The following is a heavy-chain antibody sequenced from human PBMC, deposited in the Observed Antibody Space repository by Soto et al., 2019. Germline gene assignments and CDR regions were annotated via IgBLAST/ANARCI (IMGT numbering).Heavy chain of an antibody. V-gene: IGHV3-11*04. CDR2: INTGGGSV. CDR3: VRDTAGM. J-gene: IGHJ6*01. Sequence: SRIIQTTGKGLEWISRINTGGGSVYYADSVRGRFTISRDNAKNSLYLQINSLTAADTAVYYCVRDTAGM.